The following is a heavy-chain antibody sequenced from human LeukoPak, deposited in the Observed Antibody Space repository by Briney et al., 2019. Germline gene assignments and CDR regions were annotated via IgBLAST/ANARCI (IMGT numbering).Heavy chain of an antibody. CDR3: ARRGGGGSAASAKAFDY. V-gene: IGHV5-51*01. D-gene: IGHD6-13*01. CDR2: IYPGDSDT. Sequence: KAGESLKISCKGSGYRFTSYWIGWVRQMPGKGLECMGLIYPGDSDTRYSPSFHGQVTISADESIGTAYLQWSSLKASDTAMYYCARRGGGGSAASAKAFDYWGQGTLVTVSS. J-gene: IGHJ4*02. CDR1: GYRFTSYW.